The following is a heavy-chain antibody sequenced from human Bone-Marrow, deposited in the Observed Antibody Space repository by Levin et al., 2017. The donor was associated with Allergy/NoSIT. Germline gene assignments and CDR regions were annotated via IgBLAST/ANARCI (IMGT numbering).Heavy chain of an antibody. D-gene: IGHD2-2*01. CDR3: ARDRGVIVVANTENWFDP. J-gene: IGHJ5*02. Sequence: GGSLRLSCAASGFTFSSYWMSWVRQAPGKGLEWVANIKQDGSEKYYVDSVKGRFTISRDNAKNSLYLQMNSLRAEDTAVYYCARDRGVIVVANTENWFDPWGQGTLVTVSS. CDR1: GFTFSSYW. CDR2: IKQDGSEK. V-gene: IGHV3-7*01.